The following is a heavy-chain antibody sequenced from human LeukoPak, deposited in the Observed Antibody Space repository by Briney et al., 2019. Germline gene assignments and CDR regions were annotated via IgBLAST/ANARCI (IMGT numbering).Heavy chain of an antibody. CDR2: IKQDGSEK. J-gene: IGHJ5*02. CDR1: GFTFSSYW. Sequence: GGSLRLSCAASGFTFSSYWMSWVRQAPGKGLEWVAHIKQDGSEKYYVDSVKGRFTISRDNAKNSLYLQMNRLRAEDTAVYYCARVVEPLYSSLNWFDHWGQGTLVTVSS. D-gene: IGHD6-13*01. CDR3: ARVVEPLYSSLNWFDH. V-gene: IGHV3-7*01.